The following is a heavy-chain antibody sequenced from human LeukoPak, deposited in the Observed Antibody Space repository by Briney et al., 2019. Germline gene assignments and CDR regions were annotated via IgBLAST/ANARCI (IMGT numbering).Heavy chain of an antibody. J-gene: IGHJ4*02. V-gene: IGHV3-7*01. CDR2: IKQDGSEK. D-gene: IGHD6-19*01. Sequence: GGSLRLSCAASGFTLSSYWMSWVRQAPGKGLEGVANIKQDGSEKYYVDSVKGRFTISRDNAKNSLYLQMNSLRAEDTAVYYCARDPIGYSSGWYGDYWGQGTLVTVSS. CDR3: ARDPIGYSSGWYGDY. CDR1: GFTLSSYW.